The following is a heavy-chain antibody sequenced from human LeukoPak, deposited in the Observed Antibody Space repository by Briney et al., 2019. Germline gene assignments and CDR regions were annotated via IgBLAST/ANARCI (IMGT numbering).Heavy chain of an antibody. CDR3: ARDINGYTYGLSYWYFDL. CDR1: GYTFTSSD. V-gene: IGHV1-8*01. Sequence: GASVKVSCKASGYTFTSSDINWVRQDTGQGLEWMGWMNPNSGNTGYAQKFQGRVTMTRNTSISTAYMELSSLRSEDTAVYYCARDINGYTYGLSYWYFDLWGRGTLVTVSS. J-gene: IGHJ2*01. D-gene: IGHD5-18*01. CDR2: MNPNSGNT.